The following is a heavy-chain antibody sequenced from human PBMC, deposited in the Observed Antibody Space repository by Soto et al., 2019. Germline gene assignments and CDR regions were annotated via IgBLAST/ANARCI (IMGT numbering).Heavy chain of an antibody. CDR3: TKDEGYCISISFKAAFDS. J-gene: IGHJ3*01. Sequence: EVQLVESGGGVVQPGRSLRLSCAASGFTFVDYAMHWGRQAPGQGLEWVSGISWDGGYKGYADSVKGRFTISRDNGQKSLYLEMNSLRVEDTALYYCTKDEGYCISISFKAAFDSWGQGTMVTVS. CDR1: GFTFVDYA. D-gene: IGHD2-2*01. CDR2: ISWDGGYK. V-gene: IGHV3-9*01.